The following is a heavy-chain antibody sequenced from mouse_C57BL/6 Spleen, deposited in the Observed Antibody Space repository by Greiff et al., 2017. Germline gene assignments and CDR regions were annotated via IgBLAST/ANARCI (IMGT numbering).Heavy chain of an antibody. J-gene: IGHJ4*01. CDR2: IYPGDGDT. D-gene: IGHD2-5*01. CDR3: ARSTSNRYAMDY. CDR1: GYAFSSYW. V-gene: IGHV1-80*01. Sequence: VKLVESGAELVKPGASVKISCKASGYAFSSYWMNWVKQRPGKGLEWIGQIYPGDGDTNYNGKFKGKATLTADKSSSTAYMQLSSLTSEDSAVYFCARSTSNRYAMDYWGQGTSVTVSS.